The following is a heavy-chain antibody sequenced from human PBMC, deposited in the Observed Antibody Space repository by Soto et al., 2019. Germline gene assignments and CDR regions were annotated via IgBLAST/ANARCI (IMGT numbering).Heavy chain of an antibody. CDR2: ISGSGGST. V-gene: IGHV3-23*01. CDR3: AKGLAGYYDSSGYYYFDY. Sequence: GESLKISCAASGFTFSSYAMSWVRQAPGKGLEWVSAISGSGGSTYYADSVKGRFTISRDNSKNTLYLQMNSLRAEDTAVYYCAKGLAGYYDSSGYYYFDYWGQGTLVTVSS. D-gene: IGHD3-22*01. CDR1: GFTFSSYA. J-gene: IGHJ4*02.